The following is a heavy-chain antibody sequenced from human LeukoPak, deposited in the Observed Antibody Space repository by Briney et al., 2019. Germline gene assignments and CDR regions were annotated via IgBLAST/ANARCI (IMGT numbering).Heavy chain of an antibody. CDR1: GYTFTGYY. V-gene: IGHV1-2*02. D-gene: IGHD4-23*01. CDR3: ARGPTVVTPYDY. CDR2: INPNSGGT. J-gene: IGHJ4*02. Sequence: GASVKVSCKASGYTFTGYYMHWVRQAPGQGLEWMGWINPNSGGTNNAQKFQGRVTMTRDTSISTAYMELSSLRSDDTAVYYCARGPTVVTPYDYWGQGTLVTVSS.